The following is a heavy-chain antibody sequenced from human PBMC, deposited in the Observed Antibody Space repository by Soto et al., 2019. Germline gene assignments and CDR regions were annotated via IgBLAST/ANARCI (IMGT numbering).Heavy chain of an antibody. CDR3: ARGSPYYDFWSGYLAGPFDY. Sequence: QVQLQESGPGLVKPSQTLSLTCTVSGGSISSGGYYWSWIRQHPGKGLEWIGYIYYSGSTYYNPSLKSRVTISVDTSKNQFSLKLSSVTAADTAVYYCARGSPYYDFWSGYLAGPFDYWGQGTLVTVSS. D-gene: IGHD3-3*01. V-gene: IGHV4-31*03. J-gene: IGHJ4*02. CDR2: IYYSGST. CDR1: GGSISSGGYY.